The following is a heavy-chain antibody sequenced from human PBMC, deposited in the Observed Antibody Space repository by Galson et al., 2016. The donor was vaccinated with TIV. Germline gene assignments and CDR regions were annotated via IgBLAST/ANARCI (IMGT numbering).Heavy chain of an antibody. CDR2: IYQSGGT. Sequence: SETLSLTCSVSGGSLSSGGHYWSWVRQSPGRGREWIGCIYQSGGTDHNHSLKSRVAISRDTSKNQFFLKLESVTAADTAVYYCAREALGQYGGGSPDYWGPGTLVTVSS. D-gene: IGHD1-26*01. V-gene: IGHV4-61*08. J-gene: IGHJ4*02. CDR1: GGSLSSGGHY. CDR3: AREALGQYGGGSPDY.